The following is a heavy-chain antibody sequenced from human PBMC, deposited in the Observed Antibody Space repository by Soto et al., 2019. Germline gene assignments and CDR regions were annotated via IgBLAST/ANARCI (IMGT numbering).Heavy chain of an antibody. V-gene: IGHV2-5*02. D-gene: IGHD2-2*01. CDR2: IYWDDDK. J-gene: IGHJ5*02. CDR3: ARAYCSSTCCYFNWCDP. Sequence: QITLKEYGPTLVKPTQTLTLTCTFSGFSLSTSGVGVGWIRQPPGKALEWLALIYWDDDKRYSPSLKSRLTITKDKSKNQVVLTMNNMDHVDTATYYCARAYCSSTCCYFNWCDPWGQGTLVNVSA. CDR1: GFSLSTSGVG.